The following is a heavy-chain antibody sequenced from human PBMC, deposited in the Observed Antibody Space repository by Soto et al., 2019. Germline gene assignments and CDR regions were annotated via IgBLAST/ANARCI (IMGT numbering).Heavy chain of an antibody. CDR2: IYPGDSET. D-gene: IGHD3-22*01. CDR3: ARLDHDSSGYLKGLDS. J-gene: IGHJ4*02. V-gene: IGHV5-51*01. CDR1: GYIFTSCW. Sequence: PGESLKISCKASGYIFTSCWIGWVRQMPGKGLEWMGLIYPGDSETTYNPSFQGQVTISADRSISTAYLHWSSLKASDTAIYYCARLDHDSSGYLKGLDSWGQGTLVTVSS.